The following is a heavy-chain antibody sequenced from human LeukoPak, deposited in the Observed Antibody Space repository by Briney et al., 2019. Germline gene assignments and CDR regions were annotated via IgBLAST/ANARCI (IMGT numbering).Heavy chain of an antibody. D-gene: IGHD3-10*01. Sequence: SETLSLTCTVSGGSISSGGYYWSWIRQHPGKGLEWIGYIYYSGSTYYNPSLKSRVTISVDTSKNQFSLKLSSVTAADTAVYYCARTTRSYYGSGSYYNVDYWGQGTLVTVSS. V-gene: IGHV4-31*03. CDR1: GGSISSGGYY. CDR3: ARTTRSYYGSGSYYNVDY. J-gene: IGHJ4*02. CDR2: IYYSGST.